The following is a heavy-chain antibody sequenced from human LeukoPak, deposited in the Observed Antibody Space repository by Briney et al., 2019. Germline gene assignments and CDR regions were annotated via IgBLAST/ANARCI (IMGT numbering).Heavy chain of an antibody. Sequence: NASESLSLTCAISTYSINSDYHWACIRQPPGKGLEWIASIYHTGRTYYNPAHKTRVTILLDTTRNQCSLRLSSVTASDTAVYFCARHVSGKLWYFDDWGQGTLVTVSS. CDR3: ARHVSGKLWYFDD. J-gene: IGHJ4*02. D-gene: IGHD1-26*01. CDR1: TYSINSDYH. CDR2: IYHTGRT. V-gene: IGHV4-38-2*01.